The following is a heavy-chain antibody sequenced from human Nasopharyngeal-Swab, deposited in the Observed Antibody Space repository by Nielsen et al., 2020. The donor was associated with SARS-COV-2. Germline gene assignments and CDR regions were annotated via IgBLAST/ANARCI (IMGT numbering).Heavy chain of an antibody. Sequence: SLKISCAASGFTFSTYDMSWVRQAPGKGLEWVSGISWNSGSIGYADSMKGRFTISRDNAKNSLYLQMNSLRAEDTALYYCAGAYCGGDCYSPPFDYWGQGTLVTVSS. J-gene: IGHJ4*02. CDR2: ISWNSGSI. CDR1: GFTFSTYD. V-gene: IGHV3-9*01. CDR3: AGAYCGGDCYSPPFDY. D-gene: IGHD2-21*02.